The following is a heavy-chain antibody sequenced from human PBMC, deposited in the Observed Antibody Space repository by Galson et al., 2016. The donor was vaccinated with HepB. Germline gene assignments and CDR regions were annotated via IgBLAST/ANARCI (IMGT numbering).Heavy chain of an antibody. Sequence: SETLSLTCTVSGDSITSYFWTWIRQPPGKGLEWLGYIYYSGSTNYNPSLKSRVTISLDTSKNQFSLKLSSVTAADTAVYYCARDTGPGVAVAGGGYFDYWGQGTLVTVSS. D-gene: IGHD6-19*01. CDR2: IYYSGST. J-gene: IGHJ4*02. CDR1: GDSITSYF. CDR3: ARDTGPGVAVAGGGYFDY. V-gene: IGHV4-59*01.